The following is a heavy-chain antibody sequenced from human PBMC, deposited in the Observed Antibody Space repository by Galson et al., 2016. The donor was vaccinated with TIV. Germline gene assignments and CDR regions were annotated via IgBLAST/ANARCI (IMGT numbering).Heavy chain of an antibody. CDR2: INTGNGNT. J-gene: IGHJ3*01. CDR3: ARGIVGASKAFDV. D-gene: IGHD1-26*01. CDR1: GYSFTNYN. V-gene: IGHV1-3*04. Sequence: SVKVSCKASGYSFTNYNIHWVRQAPGQGLEWMGWINTGNGNTKYSQKLKGRVTLSGDTSATTAYMELNSLTSEDMAVYYCARGIVGASKAFDVWGQGTMVTVSS.